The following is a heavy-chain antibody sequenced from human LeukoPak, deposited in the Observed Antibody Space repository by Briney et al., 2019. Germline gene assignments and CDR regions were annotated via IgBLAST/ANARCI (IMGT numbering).Heavy chain of an antibody. J-gene: IGHJ3*02. CDR1: GFTFSSYA. Sequence: GGSLRLSCAASGFTFSSYAMHWVRQAPGKGLEWVAVISYDGSNKYYADSVKGRFTISRDNSKNTLYLQMNSLRAEDTAVYYCARRGATRVAFDIWGQGTMVTVSS. D-gene: IGHD1-26*01. CDR3: ARRGATRVAFDI. CDR2: ISYDGSNK. V-gene: IGHV3-30*04.